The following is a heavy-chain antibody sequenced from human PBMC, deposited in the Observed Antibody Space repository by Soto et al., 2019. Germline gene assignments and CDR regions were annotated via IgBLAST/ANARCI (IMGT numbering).Heavy chain of an antibody. D-gene: IGHD2-15*01. J-gene: IGHJ3*01. CDR1: GYTFTGYG. Sequence: QVQLVQSGAEVKKPGASVKVSCKTSGYTFTGYGINWGRQAPGHGLEWMGWISVFNGNTKYGQNIQDRVLMTTDTSTSTAYMELRSLRSDDTAVYFCGRDGSGGIIDSWGQGTMLSVSS. CDR3: GRDGSGGIIDS. CDR2: ISVFNGNT. V-gene: IGHV1-18*01.